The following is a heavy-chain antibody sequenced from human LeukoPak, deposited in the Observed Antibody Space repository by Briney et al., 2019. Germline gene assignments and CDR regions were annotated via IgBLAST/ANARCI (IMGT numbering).Heavy chain of an antibody. CDR2: IYYSGST. V-gene: IGHV4-39*07. CDR3: ARGSTIGTTSYFDP. CDR1: GGSISSSSYY. D-gene: IGHD1-1*01. J-gene: IGHJ5*02. Sequence: SETLSLTCTVSGGSISSSSYYWGWIRQPPGKGLEWIGSIYYSGSTYYNPSLKSRVTISVDTSKNQFSLKLNSVTAADTAVYYCARGSTIGTTSYFDPWGQGTLVTVSS.